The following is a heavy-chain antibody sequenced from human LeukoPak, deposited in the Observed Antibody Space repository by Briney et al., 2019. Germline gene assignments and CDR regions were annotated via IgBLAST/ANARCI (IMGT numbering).Heavy chain of an antibody. CDR3: ARAYCSSTSCYPPNY. CDR1: GFTFSSYE. Sequence: GGSLRLSCAASGFTFSSYEMNWVRQAPGKGLEWVSYISSSGSTIYYADSVKGRFTISGDNAKNSLYLQMNSLRAEDTAVYYCARAYCSSTSCYPPNYRGQGTLVTVSS. J-gene: IGHJ4*02. D-gene: IGHD2-2*01. V-gene: IGHV3-48*03. CDR2: ISSSGSTI.